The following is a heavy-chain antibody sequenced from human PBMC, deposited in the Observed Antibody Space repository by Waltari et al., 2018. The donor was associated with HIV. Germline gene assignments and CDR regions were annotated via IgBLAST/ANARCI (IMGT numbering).Heavy chain of an antibody. V-gene: IGHV3-23*01. CDR2: VSDDGVAT. Sequence: EVQLLESGGGLVQPGGSLRLSCAASGFTFSSYAMRWVRQAPGKGLEWVSGVSDDGVATYYADSVKGRFTISRDYSRNTLYLQMNSLRAEDTAVYYCARESELGVVTSWRPFDIWGQGTMVTVSS. D-gene: IGHD2-21*02. CDR1: GFTFSSYA. J-gene: IGHJ3*02. CDR3: ARESELGVVTSWRPFDI.